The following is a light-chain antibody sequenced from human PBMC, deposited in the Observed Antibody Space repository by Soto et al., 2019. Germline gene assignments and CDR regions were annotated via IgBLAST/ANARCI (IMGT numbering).Light chain of an antibody. CDR3: QSYDSNLSVSL. Sequence: QAVVTQPPSVSGAPGQRVTISCTGSSSDIGAGSDVHWYQQLPGTAPKLLIYDNTNRPSGVPDRFSGSKSGNSASLAITGLQAEDEADDYCQSYDSNLSVSLFGGGTQLTVL. J-gene: IGLJ3*02. V-gene: IGLV1-40*01. CDR2: DNT. CDR1: SSDIGAGSD.